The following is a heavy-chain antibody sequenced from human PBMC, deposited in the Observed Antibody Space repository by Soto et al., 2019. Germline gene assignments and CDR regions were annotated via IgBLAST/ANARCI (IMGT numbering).Heavy chain of an antibody. D-gene: IGHD2-21*01. J-gene: IGHJ4*02. CDR1: GFTFSDYY. V-gene: IGHV3-72*01. Sequence: EVQLVESGGGLVQPEGSLRLSCSASGFTFSDYYMDWVRQAPGKGLYWVGRVRNKVNSYTTEYAASVKGRFTVSRDDSRNSLYLQMNSLKTGDTAMYYCSRAGILTTPYYTDYWGLGTLVTVSS. CDR2: VRNKVNSYTT. CDR3: SRAGILTTPYYTDY.